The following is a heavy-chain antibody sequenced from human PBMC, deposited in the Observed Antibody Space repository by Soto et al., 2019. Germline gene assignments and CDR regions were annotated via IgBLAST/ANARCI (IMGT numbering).Heavy chain of an antibody. D-gene: IGHD6-6*01. J-gene: IGHJ5*02. CDR2: IIPIFGTA. CDR1: GGTFSSYA. V-gene: IGHV1-69*01. CDR3: ARGGPVIAARRGWFDP. Sequence: QVQLVQSGAEVKKPGSSVKVSCKASGGTFSSYAISWVRQAPGQGLEWMGGIIPIFGTANYAQKFQGRVTITADESRGTAERGVASVRSGDGAVYYWARGGPVIAARRGWFDPWGQGTLFTVSS.